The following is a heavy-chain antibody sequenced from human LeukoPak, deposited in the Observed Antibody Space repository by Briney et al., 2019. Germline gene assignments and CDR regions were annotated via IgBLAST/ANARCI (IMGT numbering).Heavy chain of an antibody. J-gene: IGHJ5*02. V-gene: IGHV1-24*01. CDR1: GYTLTELS. CDR3: ATIVVVPTAAPPNWFAP. CDR2: FDPEDGET. D-gene: IGHD2-2*01. Sequence: ASVKVSCKVSGYTLTELSMHWVRQAPGKGLEWMGGFDPEDGETIYAQKFQGRVTMTEDTSTDTAYMELSSLRSEDTAVYYCATIVVVPTAAPPNWFAPWGQGTLVTVSS.